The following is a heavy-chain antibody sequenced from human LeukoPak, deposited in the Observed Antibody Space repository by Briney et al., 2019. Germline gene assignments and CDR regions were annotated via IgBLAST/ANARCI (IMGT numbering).Heavy chain of an antibody. Sequence: GASVNVSCKASGYTFTSYGISWVRQAPGQGLEWMGWISAYNGNTNYAQKLQGRVTMTTDTSTSTAYMELRSLRSDDTAVYYCARTNYDFWSGYYFDYWGQGTLVTVSS. J-gene: IGHJ4*02. CDR2: ISAYNGNT. D-gene: IGHD3-3*01. V-gene: IGHV1-18*01. CDR1: GYTFTSYG. CDR3: ARTNYDFWSGYYFDY.